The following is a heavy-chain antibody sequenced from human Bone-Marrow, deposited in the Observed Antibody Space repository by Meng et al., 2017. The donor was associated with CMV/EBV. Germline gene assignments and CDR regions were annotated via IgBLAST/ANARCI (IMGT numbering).Heavy chain of an antibody. V-gene: IGHV4-38-2*02. CDR3: ARDRCSSTSCYRWYYYGMDV. CDR1: GYSISSGYY. CDR2: IYHSGST. Sequence: SETLSLTCTVSGYSISSGYYWGWIRQPPGKGLEWIGSIYHSGSTFYNPSLKSRVTISVDTSKNQFSLKLSSVTAADTAVYYCARDRCSSTSCYRWYYYGMDVWGQGTTVTVSS. J-gene: IGHJ6*02. D-gene: IGHD2-2*02.